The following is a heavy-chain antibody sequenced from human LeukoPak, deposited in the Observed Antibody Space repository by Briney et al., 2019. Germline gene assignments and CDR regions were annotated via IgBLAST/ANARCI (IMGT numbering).Heavy chain of an antibody. D-gene: IGHD3-3*01. CDR1: GFTFSSYA. J-gene: IGHJ4*02. CDR3: AKGPYYDFWSGYWYY. CDR2: ISGSGGST. Sequence: GSLRLSCAASGFTFSSYAMSWVRQAPGKGLEWVSAISGSGGSTYYADSVKGRFTISRDNSKNTLYLQMNSLRAEDTAVYYCAKGPYYDFWSGYWYYWGQGTLVTVSS. V-gene: IGHV3-23*01.